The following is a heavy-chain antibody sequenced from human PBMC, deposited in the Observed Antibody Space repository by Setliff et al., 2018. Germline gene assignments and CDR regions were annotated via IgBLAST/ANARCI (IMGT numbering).Heavy chain of an antibody. V-gene: IGHV4-59*08. CDR3: ARSRGYNYDSSGYYYDNYYYYYMDV. D-gene: IGHD3-22*01. CDR2: FYYDGRT. CDR1: GGSISSYS. Sequence: SETLSLTCSVSGGSISSYSWGWIRQPPGKGLEWIGFFYYDGRTNYNPSLKSRVTISVDTSKNQFSLKLSSVTAAYTAVYYCARSRGYNYDSSGYYYDNYYYYYMDVWGKGTTVTVSS. J-gene: IGHJ6*03.